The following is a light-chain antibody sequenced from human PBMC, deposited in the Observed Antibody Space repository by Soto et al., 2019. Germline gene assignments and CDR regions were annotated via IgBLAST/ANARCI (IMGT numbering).Light chain of an antibody. V-gene: IGKV1-33*01. Sequence: DIQMTQSPSSLSASVGDKVTITCQASHDIINYLNWYQQKPGTAPKVLIYEASILQTGVPSRFSGSGSGTHFTFIISSLQPEDFATYYCQQYVNLPLTFGGGTKVEVK. CDR2: EAS. CDR1: HDIINY. J-gene: IGKJ4*01. CDR3: QQYVNLPLT.